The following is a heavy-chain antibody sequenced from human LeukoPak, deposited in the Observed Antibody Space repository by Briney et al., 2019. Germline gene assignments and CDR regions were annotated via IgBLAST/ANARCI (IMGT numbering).Heavy chain of an antibody. CDR3: ARGDGDYVGNDY. D-gene: IGHD4-17*01. V-gene: IGHV1-2*02. J-gene: IGHJ4*01. CDR1: GYTFTGYY. CDR2: INPNTGGT. Sequence: ASVKVSCKASGYTFTGYYMHWVRQAPGQGFEWMGWINPNTGGTHYAQNFQGGVTMTRDTSISTAYMEFSRLKSDDTAVYYCARGDGDYVGNDYWGHGTLVTVSS.